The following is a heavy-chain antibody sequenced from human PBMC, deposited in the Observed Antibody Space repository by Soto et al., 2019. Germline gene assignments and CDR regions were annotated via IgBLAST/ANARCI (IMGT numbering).Heavy chain of an antibody. Sequence: GASVKVSCKASGYTFTSYAIHWVRQAPGQRLEWMGWINAGNGNTKYSQKFQGRVTITRDTSASTAYMELSSLRSQDTAVYYCAGVLGVAKGDYWGQGTLVTVSS. J-gene: IGHJ4*02. D-gene: IGHD3-3*01. CDR3: AGVLGVAKGDY. V-gene: IGHV1-3*01. CDR1: GYTFTSYA. CDR2: INAGNGNT.